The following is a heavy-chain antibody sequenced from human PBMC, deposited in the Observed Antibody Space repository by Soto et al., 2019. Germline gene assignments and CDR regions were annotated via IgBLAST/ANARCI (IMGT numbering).Heavy chain of an antibody. V-gene: IGHV1-3*04. CDR3: AREDGGGPLDY. Sequence: QVQLEQSGAEVKKPGASVKVSCKTFGYIFSSYHMHWVRQAPGQSPEWMGYITTGNGDTEYSQKFQGRVTIASDTTASTVDIDLSSLRSEDTAGYYCAREDGGGPLDYWGQGTLVTVSS. D-gene: IGHD3-10*01. J-gene: IGHJ4*01. CDR1: GYIFSSYH. CDR2: ITTGNGDT.